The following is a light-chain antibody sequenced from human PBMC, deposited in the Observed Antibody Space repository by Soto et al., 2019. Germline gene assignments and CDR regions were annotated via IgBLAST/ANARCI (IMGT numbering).Light chain of an antibody. CDR3: AAWDDSLTHVV. Sequence: QSVLTQPPSASGTPGQRVTISCSGSSSNIGTNTVNWYQQLPGTAPKLLIYSNYQRPSGVPDRFSGSKSGTSASLAISGLQSEDEADYYCAAWDDSLTHVVFGGGTKVTVL. CDR2: SNY. J-gene: IGLJ2*01. V-gene: IGLV1-44*01. CDR1: SSNIGTNT.